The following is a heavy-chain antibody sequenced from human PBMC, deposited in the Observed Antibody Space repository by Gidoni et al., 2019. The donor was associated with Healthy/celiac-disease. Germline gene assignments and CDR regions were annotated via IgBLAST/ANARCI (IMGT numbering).Heavy chain of an antibody. J-gene: IGHJ5*02. CDR1: GGSFSGYY. V-gene: IGHV4-34*01. CDR2: INHSGST. D-gene: IGHD3-16*01. CDR3: AAGGRSYSFDP. Sequence: QVQLQQWGAGLLKPSETLSLTCAVYGGSFSGYYWSWIRQPPGKGLEWIGEINHSGSTNYNPSLKSRVTISVDTSKNQFSLKLSSVTAADTAVYYCAAGGRSYSFDPWGQGTLVTVSS.